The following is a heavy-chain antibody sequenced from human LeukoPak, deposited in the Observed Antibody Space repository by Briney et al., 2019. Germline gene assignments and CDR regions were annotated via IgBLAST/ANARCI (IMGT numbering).Heavy chain of an antibody. CDR1: GGTISSGDYY. D-gene: IGHD5-18*01. CDR3: ARVYTYGHHMDH. V-gene: IGHV4-30-4*01. Sequence: PSETLSLTCTVSGGTISSGDYYWSWIRQPPGKGLEWIGYIYYSGSTYHNPSLKSRVSISVDTSKNQFSLKLSSVTAADTAVYYCARVYTYGHHMDHWGQGTLVTVSS. CDR2: IYYSGST. J-gene: IGHJ4*02.